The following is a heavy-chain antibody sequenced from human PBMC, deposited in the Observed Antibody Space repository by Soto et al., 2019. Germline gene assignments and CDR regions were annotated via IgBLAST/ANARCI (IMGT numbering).Heavy chain of an antibody. D-gene: IGHD3-9*01. CDR2: INHSGST. CDR1: GGSFSGYY. V-gene: IGHV4-34*01. J-gene: IGHJ6*02. CDR3: ARGRHILTGYYRDLNYGMDV. Sequence: SETLSLTCAVYGGSFSGYYWSWIRQPPGKGLEWIGEINHSGSTNYNPSIKSRVTISVDTSKNQFSLKLSSVTAADTAVYYFARGRHILTGYYRDLNYGMDVWGQGTTVTVSS.